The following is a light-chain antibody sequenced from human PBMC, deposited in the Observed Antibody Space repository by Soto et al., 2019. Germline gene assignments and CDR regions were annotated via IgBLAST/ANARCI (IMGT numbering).Light chain of an antibody. Sequence: QSVLTQPPSASGTPGQRVTISCSRSSSNIASNTVNWYQQLPGTAPKVLIYTDNQRPSGVPDRFSGSKSGTSASLAISGLQSEDEADYYCAAWDDSLNGVVFGGGTKLTVL. CDR1: SSNIASNT. CDR3: AAWDDSLNGVV. J-gene: IGLJ2*01. V-gene: IGLV1-44*01. CDR2: TDN.